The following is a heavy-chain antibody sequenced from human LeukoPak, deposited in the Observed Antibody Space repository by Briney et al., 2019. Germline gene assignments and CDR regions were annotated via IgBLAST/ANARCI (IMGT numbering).Heavy chain of an antibody. CDR3: PRGVTVAFDY. J-gene: IGHJ4*02. D-gene: IGHD4-23*01. CDR1: GGSISSGGYY. CDR2: IYYSGST. V-gene: IGHV4-31*03. Sequence: PSETLSLTCTVSGGSISSGGYYWSWIRQHPGKGLEWIGYIYYSGSTYYNPSLKSRVTISVDTSKNQFSLKLSSVTAADTAVYYCPRGVTVAFDYWGQGTRVTVSS.